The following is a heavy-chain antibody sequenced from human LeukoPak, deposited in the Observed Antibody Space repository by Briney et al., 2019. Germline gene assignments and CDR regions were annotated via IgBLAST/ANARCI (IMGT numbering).Heavy chain of an antibody. V-gene: IGHV3-30*04. CDR3: RVVVTNIDY. Sequence: PGGSLRLSCAASRFTFSSYAMHWVRQAPGKGLEWVAVISYDGSNKYYADSVKGRFTISRDNSKNMLYLQMNSLRAEDTAVYYCRVVVTNIDYWGQGTLVTVSS. D-gene: IGHD2-21*02. J-gene: IGHJ4*02. CDR2: ISYDGSNK. CDR1: RFTFSSYA.